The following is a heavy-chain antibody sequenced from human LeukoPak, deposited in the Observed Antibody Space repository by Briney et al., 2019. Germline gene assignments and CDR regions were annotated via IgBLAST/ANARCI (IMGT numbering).Heavy chain of an antibody. CDR2: ISGSGGST. CDR3: AKDRGLYYFDY. Sequence: GGSLRLSCAASGFTFSTYAVNWVRQAPGKGLEWVSAISGSGGSTYYADSVKGRFTISRDNSKNTLYLQMNSLRAEDTAVYYCAKDRGLYYFDYWGQGTLVTVSS. D-gene: IGHD3/OR15-3a*01. V-gene: IGHV3-23*01. J-gene: IGHJ4*02. CDR1: GFTFSTYA.